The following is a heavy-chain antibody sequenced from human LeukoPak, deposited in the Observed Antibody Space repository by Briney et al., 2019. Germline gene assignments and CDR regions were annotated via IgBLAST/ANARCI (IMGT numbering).Heavy chain of an antibody. CDR1: GGSFSGYY. J-gene: IGHJ4*02. Sequence: PSETLSLTCAVYGGSFSGYYWSWIRQPPGKGLEWIGEINYSENTDWIGEIKHSENTNYNPSLKSRVTISVDTSKSQFSLQLRSVTAADTAVYYCARNFDSSGYYLAYWGQGNLVTVSS. CDR2: IKHSENT. D-gene: IGHD3-22*01. CDR3: ARNFDSSGYYLAY. V-gene: IGHV4-34*01.